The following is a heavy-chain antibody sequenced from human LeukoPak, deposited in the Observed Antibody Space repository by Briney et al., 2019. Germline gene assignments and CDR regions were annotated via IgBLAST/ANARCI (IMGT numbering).Heavy chain of an antibody. J-gene: IGHJ5*02. CDR1: AFTFSDYY. CDR2: ISSSGSTI. Sequence: PGGSLRLSCAASAFTFSDYYMSWIRQAPGKGLEWVSYISSSGSTIYYADSVKGRFTISRDNAKNSLYLQMNSLRAEDTAVYYCARWKPAANWFDPWGQGTLVTVSS. V-gene: IGHV3-11*01. CDR3: ARWKPAANWFDP. D-gene: IGHD2-2*01.